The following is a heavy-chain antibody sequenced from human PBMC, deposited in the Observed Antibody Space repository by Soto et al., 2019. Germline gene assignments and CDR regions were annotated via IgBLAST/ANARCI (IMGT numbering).Heavy chain of an antibody. J-gene: IGHJ6*02. Sequence: GGSLRLSCAGSGFAFSTYMMNWVRHAPGKGLEWIADISTNGRSKSYAASVRGGFTISRDNTKNSMYLQMNSLRDDDTAVYYCVRDRDSRDYCGMDVWGQGSTVTDSS. CDR1: GFAFSTYM. CDR2: ISTNGRSK. D-gene: IGHD3-10*01. V-gene: IGHV3-48*02. CDR3: VRDRDSRDYCGMDV.